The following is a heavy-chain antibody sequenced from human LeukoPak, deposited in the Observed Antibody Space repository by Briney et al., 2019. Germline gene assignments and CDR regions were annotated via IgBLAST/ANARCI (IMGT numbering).Heavy chain of an antibody. V-gene: IGHV3-53*01. D-gene: IGHD3-3*01. J-gene: IGHJ6*02. CDR3: ARGVLRSCMDV. Sequence: GRPFRFSCAASGFTFSSTYMSWFRKAPGKDREWVSVIYSGGSTSYAGSVKGRFTISRDNSKNTLYLQMNSLRAEDTAVYYCARGVLRSCMDVWGQGTTVTVSS. CDR2: IYSGGST. CDR1: GFTFSSTY.